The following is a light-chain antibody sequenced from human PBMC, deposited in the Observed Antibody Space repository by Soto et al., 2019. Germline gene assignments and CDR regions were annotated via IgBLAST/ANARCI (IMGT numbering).Light chain of an antibody. J-gene: IGKJ4*01. CDR3: QQRSNWA. CDR1: QSVSSC. V-gene: IGKV3-11*01. Sequence: EIVLTQSPATLSLSPGERATLSWRASQSVSSCLAWYQQKPGQAPRLLIYDASNRATGIPARFSGSGSGTDFTLTISSLEPEDFAVYYCQQRSNWAFGGGTKVDIK. CDR2: DAS.